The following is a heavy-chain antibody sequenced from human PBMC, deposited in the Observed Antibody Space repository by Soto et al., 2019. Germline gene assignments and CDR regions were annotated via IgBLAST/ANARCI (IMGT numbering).Heavy chain of an antibody. CDR3: ARHSNGVSSQFDY. J-gene: IGHJ4*02. CDR2: IYYTGST. V-gene: IGHV4-39*01. CDR1: GGSISSSSYY. D-gene: IGHD2-8*01. Sequence: PSETLSLTCTVSGGSISSSSYYWGWIRQPPGKGLEWIGSIYYTGSTYYNPSLKSRVTMSVDTSKNQFSLKLSSVTAADTAVYYCARHSNGVSSQFDYWGQGTLVTVSS.